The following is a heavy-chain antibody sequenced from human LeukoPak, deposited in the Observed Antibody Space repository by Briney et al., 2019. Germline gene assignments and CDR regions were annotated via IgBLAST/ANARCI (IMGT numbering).Heavy chain of an antibody. Sequence: GRSLRLSCAASGFIFSSYAMHWVRQAPGKGLEWVAVISYDGSNKYYADSVKGRFTISRDNSKNTLYLQMNSLRAEDTAVYYCARDGYCSSTSCYSMVRGVIEYYYYYYMDVWGKGTTVTVSS. J-gene: IGHJ6*03. CDR2: ISYDGSNK. CDR3: ARDGYCSSTSCYSMVRGVIEYYYYYYMDV. V-gene: IGHV3-30*01. CDR1: GFIFSSYA. D-gene: IGHD2-2*03.